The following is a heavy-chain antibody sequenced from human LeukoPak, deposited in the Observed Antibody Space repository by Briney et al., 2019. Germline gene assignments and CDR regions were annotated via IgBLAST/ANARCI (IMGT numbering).Heavy chain of an antibody. J-gene: IGHJ3*02. Sequence: GGSLRLSCAASGFTFSSYSMNWVRQAPGKGLEWVSSISSSSSYIYYADSVKGRFTISRDNAKNSLYLQMNSLRAEDTAVYYCARVSMSLWFGEQYMGHGAFDIWGQGTMVTVSS. CDR3: ARVSMSLWFGEQYMGHGAFDI. CDR2: ISSSSSYI. V-gene: IGHV3-21*01. CDR1: GFTFSSYS. D-gene: IGHD3-10*01.